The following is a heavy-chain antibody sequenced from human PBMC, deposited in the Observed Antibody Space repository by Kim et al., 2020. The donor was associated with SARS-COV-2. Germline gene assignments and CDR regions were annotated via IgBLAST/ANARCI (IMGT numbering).Heavy chain of an antibody. V-gene: IGHV4-38-2*02. CDR3: ARARSGYKELYLQN. D-gene: IGHD3-3*01. CDR1: GYSISSGYY. J-gene: IGHJ1*01. CDR2: IYHSGST. Sequence: SETLSLTCTVSGYSISSGYYWGWIRQPPGKGLEWIGSIYHSGSTYYNPSLKSRVTISVDTSKNQFSLKLSSVTAADTAVYYCARARSGYKELYLQNWGQG.